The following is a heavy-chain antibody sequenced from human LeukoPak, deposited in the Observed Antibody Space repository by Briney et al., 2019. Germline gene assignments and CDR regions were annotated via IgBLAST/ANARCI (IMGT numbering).Heavy chain of an antibody. J-gene: IGHJ2*01. Sequence: SSETLSLTCTVSGGSIGSYYWSWIRQPAGKGLEWIGRIYTSGGTVYNPSLKSRVTMSVDTSKNQFSLKLSSVTAADTAVYYCARQQGGIAVAPFSYWYFDLWGRGTLVTVSS. CDR3: ARQQGGIAVAPFSYWYFDL. V-gene: IGHV4-4*07. CDR1: GGSIGSYY. D-gene: IGHD6-19*01. CDR2: IYTSGGT.